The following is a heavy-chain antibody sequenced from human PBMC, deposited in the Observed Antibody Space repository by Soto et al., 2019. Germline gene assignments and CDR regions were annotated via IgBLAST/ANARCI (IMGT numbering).Heavy chain of an antibody. Sequence: EVQLVESGGGLVQPGGSLRLSCAASGFTFSLYGMSWVRQARGKGLEWVSYISRSSTGIPYADSVKGRFTISRDDATNSMHLQMNILRDGDTAVYYCARAVTWGLDVWGQGTTVSISS. V-gene: IGHV3-48*02. CDR2: ISRSSTGI. CDR3: ARAVTWGLDV. D-gene: IGHD3-10*01. J-gene: IGHJ6*02. CDR1: GFTFSLYG.